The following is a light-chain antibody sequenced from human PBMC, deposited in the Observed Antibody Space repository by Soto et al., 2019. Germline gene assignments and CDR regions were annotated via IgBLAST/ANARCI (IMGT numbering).Light chain of an antibody. CDR3: QQRSNWT. J-gene: IGKJ1*01. CDR2: DAS. CDR1: QSVSSY. V-gene: IGKV3-11*01. Sequence: IVLTQSPATLSLSPWERATLACRASQSVSSYLAWYQQQPGQAPRLLLYDASNRATGIPARFSGSGSGTDFTLTISSLEPEDFAVYYCQQRSNWTFGQGTKVDI.